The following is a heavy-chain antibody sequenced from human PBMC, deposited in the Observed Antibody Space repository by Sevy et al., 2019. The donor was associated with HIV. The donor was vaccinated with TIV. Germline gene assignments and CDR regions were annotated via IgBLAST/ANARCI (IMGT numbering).Heavy chain of an antibody. Sequence: GGCLRLSCVASGFTFSNYGIHWVRQAPGKGLEWVAVIWYDGTNKDYADSVKGRFTIFRDNSKNTLYLQMDSLRVDDTAVYYCAKDPSGSSNWGSIDYWGQGTLVTVSS. V-gene: IGHV3-33*06. CDR3: AKDPSGSSNWGSIDY. CDR2: IWYDGTNK. CDR1: GFTFSNYG. D-gene: IGHD6-13*01. J-gene: IGHJ4*02.